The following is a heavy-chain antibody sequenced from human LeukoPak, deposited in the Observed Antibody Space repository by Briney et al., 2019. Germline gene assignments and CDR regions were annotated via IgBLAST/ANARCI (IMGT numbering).Heavy chain of an antibody. J-gene: IGHJ6*02. Sequence: GGSLRLSCAASGFTFSSYWMSWVRQVPGRGLEWVALISSDGSVIYDADSVKGRFAISRDNSKNTLYLQINSLRPEDTAVYYCARDGPEYSSTSGYHYGMDVWGQGTTVTVSS. D-gene: IGHD6-6*01. V-gene: IGHV3-30*01. CDR2: ISSDGSVI. CDR3: ARDGPEYSSTSGYHYGMDV. CDR1: GFTFSSYW.